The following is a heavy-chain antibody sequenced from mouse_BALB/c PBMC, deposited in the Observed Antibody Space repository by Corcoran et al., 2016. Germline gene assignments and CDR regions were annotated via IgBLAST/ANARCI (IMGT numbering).Heavy chain of an antibody. CDR3: ARRVLYWYFDV. V-gene: IGHV9-3-1*01. CDR2: INTYTGEP. Sequence: QIQLVQSGPELKKPGETVQISCKASGYTFTNYGMNWVKQAPGKGLKWLGWINTYTGEPTYADDFKGRFAFSLETSASTAYLQINNLKNEDTATYFCARRVLYWYFDVWGAGTTVTVSS. CDR1: GYTFTNYG. J-gene: IGHJ1*01. D-gene: IGHD2-14*01.